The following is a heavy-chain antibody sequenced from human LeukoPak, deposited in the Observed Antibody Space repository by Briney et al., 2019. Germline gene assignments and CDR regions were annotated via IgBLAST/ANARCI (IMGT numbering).Heavy chain of an antibody. CDR3: ARGRSVGYCSGGSCYFFQH. D-gene: IGHD2-15*01. CDR2: IIPIFGTA. V-gene: IGHV1-69*13. CDR1: GYTFTGYY. J-gene: IGHJ1*01. Sequence: SVKVSCKASGYTFTGYYMHWVRQAPGQGLEWMGGIIPIFGTANYAQKFQGRVTITADESTSTAYMELSSLRSEDTAVYYCARGRSVGYCSGGSCYFFQHWGQGTLVTVSS.